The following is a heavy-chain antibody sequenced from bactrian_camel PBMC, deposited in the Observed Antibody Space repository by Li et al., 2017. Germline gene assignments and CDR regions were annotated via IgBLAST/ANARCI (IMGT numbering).Heavy chain of an antibody. J-gene: IGHJ4*01. D-gene: IGHD2*01. CDR2: IDSSENAGST. Sequence: HVQLVESGGGSVQAGGSLRLSCARSPYTDDTYCMAWYRQVPGQERVGVAAIDSSENAGSTSYVDSVEGRVTISKDNAKNTLYLEMNSLEPDDTAVYYCAADFATQCVVNGIWIQYDYNYWGQGTQVTVS. CDR3: AADFATQCVVNGIWIQYDYNY. V-gene: IGHV3S26*01. CDR1: PYTDDTYC.